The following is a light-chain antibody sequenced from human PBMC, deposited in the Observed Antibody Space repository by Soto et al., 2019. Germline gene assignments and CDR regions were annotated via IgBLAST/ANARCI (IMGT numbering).Light chain of an antibody. J-gene: IGLJ3*02. Sequence: QTVVTQEASLSVSPGMTVTLTCGLSSGSVSANYYPSWYQQTPGQAPRTLIYNTNTRSSGVPDRFSGSILGNKAALTITGAQADDESDYYCVLYMGSGIWVFGGGTQLTVL. V-gene: IGLV8-61*01. CDR3: VLYMGSGIWV. CDR1: SGSVSANYY. CDR2: NTN.